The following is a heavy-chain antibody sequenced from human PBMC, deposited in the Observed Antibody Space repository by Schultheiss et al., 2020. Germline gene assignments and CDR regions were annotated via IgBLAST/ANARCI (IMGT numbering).Heavy chain of an antibody. CDR3: ATVYIDGSYYSYFDY. CDR2: INPSGGST. V-gene: IGHV1-46*01. CDR1: GYTFTSYY. D-gene: IGHD1-26*01. Sequence: ASVKVSCKASGYTFTSYYMHWVRQAPGQGLEWMGIINPSGGSTSYAQKFQGRVTMTEDTSTDTAYMELSSLRSEDTAVYYCATVYIDGSYYSYFDYWGQGTLVTVSS. J-gene: IGHJ4*02.